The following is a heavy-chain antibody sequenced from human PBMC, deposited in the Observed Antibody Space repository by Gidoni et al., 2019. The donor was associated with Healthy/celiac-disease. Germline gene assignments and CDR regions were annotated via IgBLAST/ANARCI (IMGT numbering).Heavy chain of an antibody. CDR2: IYHSGST. J-gene: IGHJ3*02. Sequence: QVQLQESGPGLVKPSETLSLTCTVSGYSISSGYYWGWIRQPPGKGLEWIGSIYHSGSTYYNPSLKSRVTISVDTSKNQFSLKLSSVTAADTAVYYCAKGIKKWELLLDAFDIWGQGTMVTVSS. V-gene: IGHV4-38-2*02. CDR3: AKGIKKWELLLDAFDI. CDR1: GYSISSGYY. D-gene: IGHD1-26*01.